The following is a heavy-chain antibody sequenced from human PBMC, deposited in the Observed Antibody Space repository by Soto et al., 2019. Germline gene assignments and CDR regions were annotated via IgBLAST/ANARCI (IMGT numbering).Heavy chain of an antibody. CDR1: GGTFSSYA. D-gene: IGHD6-6*01. V-gene: IGHV1-69*13. CDR2: IIPIFGTA. CDR3: ASTPYSSSSVAYYGMDV. J-gene: IGHJ6*02. Sequence: ASVKVSCKASGGTFSSYAISWVRQAPGQGLEWMGGIIPIFGTANYAQKFQGRVTITADESTSTAYMELSSLRSEDTAVYYCASTPYSSSSVAYYGMDVWGQGTTVTVSS.